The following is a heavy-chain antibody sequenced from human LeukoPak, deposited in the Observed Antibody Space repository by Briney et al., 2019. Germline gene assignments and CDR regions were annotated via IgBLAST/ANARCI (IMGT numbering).Heavy chain of an antibody. D-gene: IGHD3-10*01. Sequence: PGGSLRLSCAASGFTFSNAWMSWVRQAPGKGLEWVGRIKSKTDGGTTDYAAPVKGRFTISRDDSKNTLYLQMNSLKTEDTAVYYCTTVTRTPIWFGELLSLQYFQHWGQGTLVTVSS. J-gene: IGHJ1*01. CDR2: IKSKTDGGTT. CDR1: GFTFSNAW. V-gene: IGHV3-15*01. CDR3: TTVTRTPIWFGELLSLQYFQH.